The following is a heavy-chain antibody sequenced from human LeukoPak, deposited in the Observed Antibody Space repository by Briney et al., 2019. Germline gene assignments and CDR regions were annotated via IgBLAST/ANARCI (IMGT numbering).Heavy chain of an antibody. Sequence: ASVKVSCKASGYTFTSYGISWVRQAPGQGLEWMGWISAYNGNTNYAQKLQGRVTMTTDTSTSTAYMELRSLRSDDTAVYYCARPMVLGVGNQYYYYGMDVWGQGTTVTVSS. CDR2: ISAYNGNT. CDR3: ARPMVLGVGNQYYYYGMDV. J-gene: IGHJ6*02. V-gene: IGHV1-18*01. CDR1: GYTFTSYG. D-gene: IGHD3-10*01.